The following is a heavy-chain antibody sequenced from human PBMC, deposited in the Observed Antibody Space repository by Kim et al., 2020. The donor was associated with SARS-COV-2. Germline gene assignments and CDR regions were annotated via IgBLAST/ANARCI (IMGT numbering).Heavy chain of an antibody. J-gene: IGHJ4*02. CDR3: ARGGTYYDSSGNFDY. D-gene: IGHD3-22*01. V-gene: IGHV3-13*01. CDR2: IGTAGDT. CDR1: GFTFSSYD. Sequence: GGSLRLSCAASGFTFSSYDMHWVRQATGKGLEWVSAIGTAGDTYYPGSVKGRFTISRENAKNSLYLQMNSLRAGDTAVYYCARGGTYYDSSGNFDYWGQGTLVTVSS.